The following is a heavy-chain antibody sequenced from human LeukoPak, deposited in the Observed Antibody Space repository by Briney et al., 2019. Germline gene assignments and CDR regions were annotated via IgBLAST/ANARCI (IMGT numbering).Heavy chain of an antibody. CDR1: GFTVSSNY. CDR2: IKEDGSEK. J-gene: IGHJ4*02. Sequence: GGSLRLSCAASGFTVSSNYMSWVRQAPGKGLEWVANIKEDGSEKYYADSVKGRFTISRDNAKNSLYLQMNSLRAEDTAVYYCAGYYYDSTTYRDYWGQGTLVTVSS. D-gene: IGHD3-22*01. V-gene: IGHV3-7*01. CDR3: AGYYYDSTTYRDY.